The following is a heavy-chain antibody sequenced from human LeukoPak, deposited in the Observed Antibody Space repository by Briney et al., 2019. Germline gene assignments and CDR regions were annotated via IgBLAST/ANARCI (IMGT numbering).Heavy chain of an antibody. CDR1: GFIVSTKY. CDR3: ARDVGNDWRDRGGYYFDY. CDR2: IYPNGGT. V-gene: IGHV3-53*01. D-gene: IGHD3-9*01. Sequence: GGSLRLSCAVSGFIVSTKYMGWVRQAPGKGLEWVSLIYPNGGTYYADSVKGRFTISRDNLKNTLYLQMNSLRADDSAVYYCARDVGNDWRDRGGYYFDYWGQGTLVTVSS. J-gene: IGHJ4*02.